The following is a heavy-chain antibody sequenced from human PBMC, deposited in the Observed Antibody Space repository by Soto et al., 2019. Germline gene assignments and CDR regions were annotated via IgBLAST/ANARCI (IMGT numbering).Heavy chain of an antibody. CDR3: VKDFSGDVDY. D-gene: IGHD5-12*01. J-gene: IGHJ4*02. CDR1: GFTFASIA. V-gene: IGHV3-23*01. CDR2: VTSGGNT. Sequence: PEESLKISCAASGFTFASIALTWVRQAPGKGLEWVSGVTSGGNTYYADSVKGRFTISRDTSKNTAYLQMNSLRAEDTAVYYCVKDFSGDVDYWGQGTLVTVSS.